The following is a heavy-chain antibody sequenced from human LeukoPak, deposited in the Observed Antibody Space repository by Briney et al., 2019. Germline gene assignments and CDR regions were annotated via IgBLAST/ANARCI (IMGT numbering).Heavy chain of an antibody. CDR2: VYYGRSP. CDR3: ARSSGTGTFSY. D-gene: IGHD6-25*01. J-gene: IGHJ4*02. V-gene: IGHV4-39*02. CDR1: GDSISRSTYY. Sequence: SETLSLTCTVSGDSISRSTYYWAWHRQPPGKGREWIGSVYYGRSPYFNPSLESRATISVDTYKNHFSLNMSAVTAADTAVYYCARSSGTGTFSYWGQGTLVTVSS.